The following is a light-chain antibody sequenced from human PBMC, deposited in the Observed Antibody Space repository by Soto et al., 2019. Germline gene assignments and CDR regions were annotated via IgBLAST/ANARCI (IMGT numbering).Light chain of an antibody. CDR1: SSDVGGYHY. CDR2: DVS. V-gene: IGLV2-14*03. J-gene: IGLJ1*01. Sequence: QSVLTQPASVSGSPGQSITISCTGTSSDVGGYHYVSWYQHHPGKAPKLMIYDVSNRPSGVSNRFSGSKSGNTASLTISGLQAEDEADYYCTSYTVTSTYVLGTGTKV. CDR3: TSYTVTSTYV.